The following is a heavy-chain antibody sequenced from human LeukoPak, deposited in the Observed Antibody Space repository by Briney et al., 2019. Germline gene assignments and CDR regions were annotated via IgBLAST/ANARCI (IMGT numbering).Heavy chain of an antibody. J-gene: IGHJ3*02. CDR2: IDTSGIT. V-gene: IGHV4-4*07. D-gene: IGHD2/OR15-2a*01. CDR3: SRDRISAFVDVFDI. CDR1: GGSISSYY. Sequence: KPSETLSLTCTVSGGSISSYYWSWMRQPAGKGLEWIGRIDTSGITNYNPSLKSRVTMSVDTSKNQFFLKVNSVTAADTAVYYCSRDRISAFVDVFDIWGQGTMVTVSS.